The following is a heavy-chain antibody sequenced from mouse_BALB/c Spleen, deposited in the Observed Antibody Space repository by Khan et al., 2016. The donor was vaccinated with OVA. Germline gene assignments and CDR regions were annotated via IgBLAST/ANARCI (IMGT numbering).Heavy chain of an antibody. J-gene: IGHJ2*01. CDR2: INTETGEP. CDR1: GYTFTDYS. V-gene: IGHV9-2-1*01. Sequence: QIQLVQSGPELKKPGETVKISCKASGYTFTDYSMHWVKQAPGKGLKWMGWINTETGEPTYADDFKGRFAFSLKTSASTAYLQINNLKNEDTATYFCARDRYDYFDYWGQGTTLTVSS. D-gene: IGHD2-14*01. CDR3: ARDRYDYFDY.